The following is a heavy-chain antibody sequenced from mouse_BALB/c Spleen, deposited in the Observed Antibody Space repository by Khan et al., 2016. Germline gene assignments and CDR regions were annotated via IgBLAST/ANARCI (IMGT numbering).Heavy chain of an antibody. Sequence: EVQLQESGPGLMKPSQSLSLTCTVTGYSITSDYAWNWIRQFPGNKLEWMGYILYSGSTTYTPSLKSRISITRDTSKNQFFLQLNSVTIEETATYYCASDGPNYAMDYWGQGTSVTVSS. V-gene: IGHV3-2*02. CDR1: GYSITSDYA. D-gene: IGHD2-3*01. CDR3: ASDGPNYAMDY. CDR2: ILYSGST. J-gene: IGHJ4*01.